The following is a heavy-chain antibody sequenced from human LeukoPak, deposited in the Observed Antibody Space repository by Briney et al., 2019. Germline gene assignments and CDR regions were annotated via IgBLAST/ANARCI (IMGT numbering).Heavy chain of an antibody. Sequence: SGPTLVNPTQTLTLTCTFSGFSLSTSGVGVGWIRQPPGKALEWLALIYWDDDKRYSPSLKSRLTITKDTSKNQVVLTMTNMDPVGTATYYCTTYYYDSSGYPYFDYWGQGTLVTVSS. CDR3: TTYYYDSSGYPYFDY. D-gene: IGHD3-22*01. J-gene: IGHJ4*02. V-gene: IGHV2-5*02. CDR2: IYWDDDK. CDR1: GFSLSTSGVG.